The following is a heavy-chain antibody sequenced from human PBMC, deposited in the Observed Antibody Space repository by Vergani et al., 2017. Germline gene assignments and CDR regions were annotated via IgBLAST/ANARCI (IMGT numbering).Heavy chain of an antibody. J-gene: IGHJ4*02. V-gene: IGHV4-39*01. CDR1: GGSISSTNYY. Sequence: QLQLPESGPGLVKPSETLSLTCTVSGGSISSTNYYWGWIRQPPGKGLEWIGSVYYSGSTYYNPSLESRVTISVDTSKNQFSRKLSSVTAAATAVYYWARRRNDFGSGYAHRPKYYFDYWGQGTLVTVSS. D-gene: IGHD3-3*01. CDR3: ARRRNDFGSGYAHRPKYYFDY. CDR2: VYYSGST.